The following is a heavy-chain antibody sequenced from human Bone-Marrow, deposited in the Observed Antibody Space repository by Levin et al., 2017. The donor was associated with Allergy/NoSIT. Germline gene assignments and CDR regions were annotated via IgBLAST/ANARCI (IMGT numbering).Heavy chain of an antibody. V-gene: IGHV4-61*02. CDR1: GGSIRSGRYY. Sequence: TSQTLSLTCSVSGGSIRSGRYYFTWVRQSAGKGLEWIGRIYTTGSTNYNPSLESRVTISRDTFKKEVYLSLSSVTAADTAVYYCARDRLASLYYYSMDVWGRGTTVIVSS. CDR2: IYTTGST. CDR3: ARDRLASLYYYSMDV. J-gene: IGHJ6*03.